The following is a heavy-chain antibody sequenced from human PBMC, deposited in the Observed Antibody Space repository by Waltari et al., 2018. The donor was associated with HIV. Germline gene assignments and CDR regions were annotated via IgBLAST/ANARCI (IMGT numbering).Heavy chain of an antibody. V-gene: IGHV3-30*18. CDR2: IWSDGNNE. D-gene: IGHD1-26*01. CDR3: AKDNSVNYFTGDAFDI. Sequence: QVQLVESGGGVVQPGRSLRLSCAASGFTFSSYGMPWGRQAPGKGPEWVAIIWSDGNNEYYADSVKGRFTISRDNSKDTLYLQMNSRRAEDTAMYYCAKDNSVNYFTGDAFDIWGQGTMVIVSS. J-gene: IGHJ3*02. CDR1: GFTFSSYG.